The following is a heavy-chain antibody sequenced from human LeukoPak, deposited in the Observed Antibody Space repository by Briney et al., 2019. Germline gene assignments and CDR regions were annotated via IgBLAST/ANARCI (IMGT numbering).Heavy chain of an antibody. CDR3: ARDSYNWNCIDY. Sequence: GGSLRLSCAASGFTFSSYAMHWVRQAPGKGLEWVAVISYDGSNKYYADSVKGRFTISRDNSKNTLYLQMNSLRAEDTAVYYCARDSYNWNCIDYWGQGTLVTVSS. D-gene: IGHD1-7*01. V-gene: IGHV3-30-3*01. J-gene: IGHJ4*02. CDR2: ISYDGSNK. CDR1: GFTFSSYA.